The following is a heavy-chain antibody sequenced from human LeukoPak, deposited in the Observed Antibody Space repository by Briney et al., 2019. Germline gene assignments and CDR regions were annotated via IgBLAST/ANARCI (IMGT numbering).Heavy chain of an antibody. V-gene: IGHV4-39*01. CDR1: AGSISSTSYY. D-gene: IGHD1-26*01. CDR2: IYYSGST. Sequence: PSETLSLTCTASAGSISSTSYYWDWIRQPPGKGLEWIGGIYYSGSTYYNPSLKSRVTISVDTSKNQFSLKLSSVTAADTAVYYCARQRKVGASADYWGQGTLLTVSS. J-gene: IGHJ4*02. CDR3: ARQRKVGASADY.